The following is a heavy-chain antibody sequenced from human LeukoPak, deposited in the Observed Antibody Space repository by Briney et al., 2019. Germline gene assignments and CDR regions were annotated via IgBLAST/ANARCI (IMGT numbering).Heavy chain of an antibody. CDR2: IYTSGST. D-gene: IGHD3-22*01. V-gene: IGHV4-4*07. CDR1: GGSISSYY. Sequence: SETLSLTCTVSGGSISSYYWSWIRQPAGKGLEWIGRIYTSGSTNYNPSLKSRVTMSVDTSKNQFSLKLSSVTAADTAVYYCARGPIDDSSGYYPHYFDFWGQGTLVTVSS. CDR3: ARGPIDDSSGYYPHYFDF. J-gene: IGHJ4*02.